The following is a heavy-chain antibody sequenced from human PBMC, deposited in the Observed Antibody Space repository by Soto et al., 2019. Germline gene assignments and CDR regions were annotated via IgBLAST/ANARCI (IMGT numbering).Heavy chain of an antibody. V-gene: IGHV1-3*01. Sequence: QVQLVQSGAEVKKPGASVKVSCKASGYTFTSYAMHWVRQAPGQRLEWMGWINAGNGNTKYSQKFQGRVTITRDTSASTAYMELSSLRSEDTAVYYCAREGPIVAVPAAISWFDPWGQGTLVTVSS. CDR3: AREGPIVAVPAAISWFDP. CDR1: GYTFTSYA. CDR2: INAGNGNT. D-gene: IGHD2-2*01. J-gene: IGHJ5*02.